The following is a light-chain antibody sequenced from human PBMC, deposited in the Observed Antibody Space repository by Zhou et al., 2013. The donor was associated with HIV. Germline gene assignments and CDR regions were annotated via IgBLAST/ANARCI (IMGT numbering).Light chain of an antibody. J-gene: IGKJ1*01. V-gene: IGKV1-39*01. CDR2: DTS. Sequence: DIQMTQSPSSLSASLGDRVIITCQASQDINYYLNWYQQKPGKAPKLLIYDTSNLEIGVPSRFSGSGSGTDFTLTISSLQPEDFATYYCQQSYSTPPWTFGQGTKVEIK. CDR1: QDINYY. CDR3: QQSYSTPPWT.